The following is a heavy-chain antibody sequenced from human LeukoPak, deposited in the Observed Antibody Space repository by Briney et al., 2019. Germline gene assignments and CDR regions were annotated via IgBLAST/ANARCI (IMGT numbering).Heavy chain of an antibody. Sequence: ASVKVSCKASGYTFTSYGISWVRQAPGQGLEWMGWISAYNGNTNYAQKLQGRVTMTTDTSTSTAYMELRSLRSDDTAVYYCAREDCSSTNCYGTIDYWGQGTLVTVSS. CDR3: AREDCSSTNCYGTIDY. CDR2: ISAYNGNT. D-gene: IGHD2-2*01. V-gene: IGHV1-18*01. CDR1: GYTFTSYG. J-gene: IGHJ4*02.